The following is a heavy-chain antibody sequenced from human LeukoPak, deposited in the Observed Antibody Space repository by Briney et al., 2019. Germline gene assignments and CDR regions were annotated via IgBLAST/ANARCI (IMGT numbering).Heavy chain of an antibody. D-gene: IGHD6-13*01. Sequence: PWASVKVSCKASGYTFTGYYMHWVRQAPGQGLEWMGWINPNSGGTNYAQKFQGRVTMTRDTSISTAYMELSRLRSDDTAVYYCARGQQLLSYYYYYYMDVWGKGTTVTVSS. CDR3: ARGQQLLSYYYYYYMDV. CDR2: INPNSGGT. J-gene: IGHJ6*03. CDR1: GYTFTGYY. V-gene: IGHV1-2*02.